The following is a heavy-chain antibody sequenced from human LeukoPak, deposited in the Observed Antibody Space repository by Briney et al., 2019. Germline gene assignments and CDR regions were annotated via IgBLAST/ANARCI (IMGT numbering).Heavy chain of an antibody. CDR1: GGSFSGYY. V-gene: IGHV4-34*01. CDR3: ARSLGKMATIKY. CDR2: INHSGST. Sequence: SETLSLTCAVYGGSFSGYYWSWIRQPPGKGLEWIGEINHSGSTNYNPSLTSRVTISVDTSKNQFSLKLSSVTAADTAVYYCARSLGKMATIKYWGQGTLVTVSS. J-gene: IGHJ4*02. D-gene: IGHD5-12*01.